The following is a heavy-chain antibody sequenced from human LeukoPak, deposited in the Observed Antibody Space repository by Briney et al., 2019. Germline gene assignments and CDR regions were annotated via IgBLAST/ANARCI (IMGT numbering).Heavy chain of an antibody. CDR1: GFTFSSYE. V-gene: IGHV3-48*03. Sequence: GGSLILSCAASGFTFSSYEMKGVRQAPGKGLEWVSYISSRGTSIYYADSVKGRFTISRDNAKNSLYLKMNILGAEDTAVYYCATGEGGSYYYSRGYYSDIWGQGTMVTVSS. D-gene: IGHD3-22*01. CDR3: ATGEGGSYYYSRGYYSDI. CDR2: ISSRGTSI. J-gene: IGHJ3*02.